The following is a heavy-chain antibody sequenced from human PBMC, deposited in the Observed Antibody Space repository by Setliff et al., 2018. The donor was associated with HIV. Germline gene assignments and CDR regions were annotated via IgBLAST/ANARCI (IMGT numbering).Heavy chain of an antibody. V-gene: IGHV4-39*07. J-gene: IGHJ4*02. CDR1: GGSITSSTYY. CDR2: IFYSGST. D-gene: IGHD3-22*01. CDR3: ARDHKYYYDSSGLDY. Sequence: SETLSLTCTVSGGSITSSTYYWDWIRQPPGKGLEWIGSIFYSGSTYYNPSVKSRVTISIDASKNQFSLRLSSVTAADTAVYYCARDHKYYYDSSGLDYWGQGTLVTVSS.